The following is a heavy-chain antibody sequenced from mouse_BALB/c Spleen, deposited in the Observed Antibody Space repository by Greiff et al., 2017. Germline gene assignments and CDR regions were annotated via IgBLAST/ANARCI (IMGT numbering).Heavy chain of an antibody. Sequence: EVMLVESGGGLVKLGGSLKLSCAASGFTFSSYYMSWVRQTPEKRLELVAAINSNGGSTYYPDTVKGRFTISRDNAKNTLYLQMSSLKSEDTALYYCARQRTGTMYFDVWGAGTTVTVSS. D-gene: IGHD4-1*01. J-gene: IGHJ1*01. CDR2: INSNGGST. CDR1: GFTFSSYY. V-gene: IGHV5-6-2*01. CDR3: ARQRTGTMYFDV.